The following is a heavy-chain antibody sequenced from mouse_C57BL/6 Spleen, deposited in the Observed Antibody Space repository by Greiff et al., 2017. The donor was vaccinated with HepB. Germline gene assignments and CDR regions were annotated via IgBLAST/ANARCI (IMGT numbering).Heavy chain of an antibody. Sequence: QVQLKESGPELVKPGASVKISCKASGYAFSSSWMNWVKQRPGKGLEWIGRIYPGDGDTNYNGKFKGKATLTADKSSSTAYMQLSSLTSEDSAVYFCARPTTVVPFDYWGQGTTLTVSS. CDR3: ARPTTVVPFDY. CDR1: GYAFSSSW. D-gene: IGHD1-1*01. CDR2: IYPGDGDT. J-gene: IGHJ2*01. V-gene: IGHV1-82*01.